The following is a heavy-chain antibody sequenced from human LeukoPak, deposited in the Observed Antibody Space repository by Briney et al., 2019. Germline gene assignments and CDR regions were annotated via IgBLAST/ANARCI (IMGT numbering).Heavy chain of an antibody. CDR2: INHSGST. D-gene: IGHD6-19*01. V-gene: IGHV4-34*01. J-gene: IGHJ4*02. Sequence: SETLSLTCAVYGGSFSGYYWSWIRQPSGKGLEWIGEINHSGSTNYNPSLKSRVTISVDTSKNQFSLKLSSVTAADTAVYYCARLAVAGNYFDYWGQGTLVTVSS. CDR1: GGSFSGYY. CDR3: ARLAVAGNYFDY.